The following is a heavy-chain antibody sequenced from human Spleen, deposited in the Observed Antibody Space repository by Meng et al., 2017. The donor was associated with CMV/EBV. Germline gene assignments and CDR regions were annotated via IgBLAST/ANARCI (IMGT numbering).Heavy chain of an antibody. V-gene: IGHV1-2*02. J-gene: IGHJ6*02. CDR2: INPNRGGT. Sequence: ASVKVSCQASGYTFTGYYMHWVRQAPGQGLEWMGWINPNRGGTNYVQKFKGRVTMTRDTSISTAYMELSRLRSDDTAVYDCARDWHYYDSSGYDYYYGMDVWGQGTTVTVSS. D-gene: IGHD3-22*01. CDR3: ARDWHYYDSSGYDYYYGMDV. CDR1: GYTFTGYY.